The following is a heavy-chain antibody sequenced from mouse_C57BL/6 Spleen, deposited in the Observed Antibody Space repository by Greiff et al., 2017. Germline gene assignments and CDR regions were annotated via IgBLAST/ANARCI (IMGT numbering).Heavy chain of an antibody. Sequence: VKLMESGPGLVQPSQSLSITCTVSGFSLTSYGVHWVRQSPGKGLEWLGVIWSGGSTDYNAAFISRLSISKDNSKSQVFFKMNSLQADDTAIYYRARNRGYDYDGAWFAYWGQGTLVTVSA. J-gene: IGHJ3*01. V-gene: IGHV2-2*01. D-gene: IGHD2-4*01. CDR2: IWSGGST. CDR3: ARNRGYDYDGAWFAY. CDR1: GFSLTSYG.